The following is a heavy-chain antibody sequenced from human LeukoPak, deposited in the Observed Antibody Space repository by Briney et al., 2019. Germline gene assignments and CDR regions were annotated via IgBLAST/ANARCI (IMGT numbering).Heavy chain of an antibody. CDR3: ARGRIRNYQNVYYFDY. CDR1: GFTFSSYA. V-gene: IGHV3-23*01. D-gene: IGHD5-24*01. Sequence: PGGSLRLSCAASGFTFSSYAMSWVRQAPGKGLEWVSAISGSGGSTYYADSVKGRFTISRDNSKNTLYLQMNSLRAEDTAVYYCARGRIRNYQNVYYFDYWGQGTLVTVSS. CDR2: ISGSGGST. J-gene: IGHJ4*02.